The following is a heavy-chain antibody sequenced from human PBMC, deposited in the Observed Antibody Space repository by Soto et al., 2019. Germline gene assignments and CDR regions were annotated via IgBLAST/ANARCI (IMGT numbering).Heavy chain of an antibody. Sequence: SETLSRTSAAYGGSFSGYSWTWIRQPPGTGLEWIGDINHSGSTNYNPSLKSRVTISVDTSKNQFSLKLTSVTAADTAVYYCARDKITGLFDYWGQGTLVTVS. V-gene: IGHV4-34*01. D-gene: IGHD2-8*02. CDR3: ARDKITGLFDY. CDR2: INHSGST. J-gene: IGHJ4*02. CDR1: GGSFSGYS.